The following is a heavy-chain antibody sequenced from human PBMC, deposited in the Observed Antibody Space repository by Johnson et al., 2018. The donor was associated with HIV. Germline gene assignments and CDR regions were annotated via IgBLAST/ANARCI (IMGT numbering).Heavy chain of an antibody. CDR2: ISWNGGTT. CDR1: GFTFEDYG. CDR3: ARDPRSWYDDAFDI. J-gene: IGHJ3*02. V-gene: IGHV3-20*04. Sequence: EVQLVESGGGVVRPGGSLRLSCVASGFTFEDYGMNWVRQPPGKGLEWVSDISWNGGTTGYADSVKGRFTISRENAKNSLYLQMHSLRAEDTALYYCARDPRSWYDDAFDIWGQGTMVTVSS. D-gene: IGHD6-13*01.